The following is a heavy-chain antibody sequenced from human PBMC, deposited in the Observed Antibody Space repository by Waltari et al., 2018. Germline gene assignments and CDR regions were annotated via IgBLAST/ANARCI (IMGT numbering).Heavy chain of an antibody. CDR3: ASHCSSTSCLLTHRICPCDY. J-gene: IGHJ4*02. V-gene: IGHV4-34*01. D-gene: IGHD2-2*01. Sequence: QVQLQQWGAGLLKPSETLSLTCAVYGGSFSGYSWSWIRQPPGTGLEWIGEINHSGSTNYNPSLKSRVTISVDTSKNQFSLKLSSVTAADTAVYYCASHCSSTSCLLTHRICPCDYWGQGTLVTVSS. CDR2: INHSGST. CDR1: GGSFSGYS.